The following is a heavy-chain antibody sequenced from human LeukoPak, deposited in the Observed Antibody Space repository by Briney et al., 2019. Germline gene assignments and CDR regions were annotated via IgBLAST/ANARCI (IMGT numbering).Heavy chain of an antibody. D-gene: IGHD3/OR15-3a*01. V-gene: IGHV3-23*01. CDR3: AKDLSSGTGRGFDY. Sequence: GGSLRLSCAASGFTFSSYAMSWVRQAPGKGLEWVSSISGSSGSTYYADYVKGRFTISRDNSKNTLDLQMNSLRAEDTALYYCAKDLSSGTGRGFDYWGQGTLVTVSS. CDR1: GFTFSSYA. CDR2: ISGSSGST. J-gene: IGHJ4*02.